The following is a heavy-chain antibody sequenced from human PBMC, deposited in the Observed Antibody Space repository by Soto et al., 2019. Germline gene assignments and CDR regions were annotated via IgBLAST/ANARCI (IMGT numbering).Heavy chain of an antibody. D-gene: IGHD1-26*01. CDR2: TYYRSKWYY. V-gene: IGHV6-1*01. CDR3: ARGEQYSGRIFDY. Sequence: SQTLSLTCAITGDSVSSNSAGWSWVRQSPSRGLEWLGRTYYRSKWYYEYAVSVRGRITINPDTSKNQYSLQLNSVTPEDTAVYLCARGEQYSGRIFDYWGQGTMVTVCS. CDR1: GDSVSSNSAG. J-gene: IGHJ4*01.